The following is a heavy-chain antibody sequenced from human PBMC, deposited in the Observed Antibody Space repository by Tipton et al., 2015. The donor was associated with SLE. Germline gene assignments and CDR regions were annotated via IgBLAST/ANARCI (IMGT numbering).Heavy chain of an antibody. CDR2: IYPGDSDT. D-gene: IGHD4-23*01. CDR3: ARRRYGGNAFDY. V-gene: IGHV5-51*03. J-gene: IGHJ4*02. Sequence: QLVQSGGEMKKPGESLKISCKGSGYTFTSYWIAWVRQMPGKGLEWMANIYPGDSDTRYSPSFQGQVTISVDKSINTAYLQWSSLEASDTAMYYCARRRYGGNAFDYWGQGTLVTVSS. CDR1: GYTFTSYW.